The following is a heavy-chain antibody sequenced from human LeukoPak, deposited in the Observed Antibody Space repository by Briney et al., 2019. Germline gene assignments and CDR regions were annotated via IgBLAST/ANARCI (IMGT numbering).Heavy chain of an antibody. V-gene: IGHV1-69*05. CDR3: AAGLRFLEWSPYDY. J-gene: IGHJ4*02. CDR1: GGTFSSYA. Sequence: SVKVSCKASGGTFSSYAISWVRQAPGQGLEWMGGIIPIFGTANYAQKFQGRVTITTDESTSTAYMELSSLRAEDTAVYYCAAGLRFLEWSPYDYWGQGTLVTVSS. CDR2: IIPIFGTA. D-gene: IGHD3-3*01.